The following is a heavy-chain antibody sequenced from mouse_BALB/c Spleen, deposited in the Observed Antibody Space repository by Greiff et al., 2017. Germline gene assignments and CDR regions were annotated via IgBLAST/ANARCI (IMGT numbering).Heavy chain of an antibody. CDR2: ISTYYGDA. D-gene: IGHD2-3*01. V-gene: IGHV1S137*01. J-gene: IGHJ3*01. Sequence: VKLLESGAELVRPGVSVKISCKGSGYTFTDYAMHWVKQSHAKSLEWIGVISTYYGDASYNQKFKGKATMTVDKSSSTAYMELARLTSEDSAIYYCARNYDGYDEFAYWGQGTLVTVSA. CDR1: GYTFTDYA. CDR3: ARNYDGYDEFAY.